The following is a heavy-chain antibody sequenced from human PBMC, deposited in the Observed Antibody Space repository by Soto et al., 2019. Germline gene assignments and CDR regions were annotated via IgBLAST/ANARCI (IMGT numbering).Heavy chain of an antibody. CDR3: AKDLAGAAPV. J-gene: IGHJ4*02. CDR2: ISYDGSNK. Sequence: HPGGSLRLSCAASGFTFSSYGMHWVRQAPGRGLEWVAVISYDGSNKYYADSVKGRFTISRDNSKNTLYLQMNSLRAEDTAVYYCAKDLAGAAPVWGQGTLATVP. CDR1: GFTFSSYG. D-gene: IGHD6-19*01. V-gene: IGHV3-30*18.